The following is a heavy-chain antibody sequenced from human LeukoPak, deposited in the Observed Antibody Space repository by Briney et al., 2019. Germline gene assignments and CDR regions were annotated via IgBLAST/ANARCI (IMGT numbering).Heavy chain of an antibody. Sequence: SETLSLTCTVSDGSINSYFWSWIRQPAGKGLEYIGRIYASGSTNYNPSLKSRVTMSVDTSKNQFSLKLTSVTAADTAVYYCASLLVVESRFDPWGQGTLVTVSS. V-gene: IGHV4-4*07. CDR1: DGSINSYF. D-gene: IGHD2-15*01. CDR3: ASLLVVESRFDP. J-gene: IGHJ5*02. CDR2: IYASGST.